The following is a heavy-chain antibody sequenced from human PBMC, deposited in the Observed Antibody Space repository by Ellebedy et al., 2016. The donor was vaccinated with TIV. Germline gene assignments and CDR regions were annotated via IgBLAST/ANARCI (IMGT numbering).Heavy chain of an antibody. Sequence: ASVKVSCXASGYTFTSYYMHWVRQAPGQGLEWMGWINPNSGGTNYAQKFQGRVTMTRNTSISTAYMELSSLRSEDTAVYYCARGKTRYSSSFGYWGQGTLVTVSS. CDR1: GYTFTSYY. D-gene: IGHD6-13*01. V-gene: IGHV1-2*02. J-gene: IGHJ4*02. CDR2: INPNSGGT. CDR3: ARGKTRYSSSFGY.